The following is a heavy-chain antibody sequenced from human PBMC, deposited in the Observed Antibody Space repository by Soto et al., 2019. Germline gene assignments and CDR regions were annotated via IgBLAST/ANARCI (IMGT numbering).Heavy chain of an antibody. V-gene: IGHV3-23*01. CDR1: GFTFSSYA. J-gene: IGHJ1*01. CDR2: ISGTGRVT. CDR3: AKDVHYDIVTGIEYFDH. D-gene: IGHD3-9*01. Sequence: EVQLLESGGGLVQPGGSLKLSCAVSGFTFSSYAMSWVRQAPGKGLEWVSGISGTGRVTNYAESVKGRFTISRDNPKNTLSLEMKILRAEDTAVYYCAKDVHYDIVTGIEYFDHWGQGTLVTVSS.